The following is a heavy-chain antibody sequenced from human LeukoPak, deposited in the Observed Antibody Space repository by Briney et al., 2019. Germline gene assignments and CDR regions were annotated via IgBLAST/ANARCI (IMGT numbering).Heavy chain of an antibody. CDR1: GGSISSSNYY. CDR3: ARMYCDGDCYSDY. D-gene: IGHD2-21*01. Sequence: SETLSLTCTVSGGSISSSNYYWGWIRQPPGKGLEWIGSIYYSGSTYYNPSLKSRVTISVDTSKNQFSLKLSSVTAADTAVYYCARMYCDGDCYSDYWGQGTLVTVSS. V-gene: IGHV4-39*01. CDR2: IYYSGST. J-gene: IGHJ4*02.